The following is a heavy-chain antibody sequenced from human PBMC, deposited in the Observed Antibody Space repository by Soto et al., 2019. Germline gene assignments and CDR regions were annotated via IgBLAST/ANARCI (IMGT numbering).Heavy chain of an antibody. Sequence: SETLSLTCAVYGGSFSGYYWSWIRQPPGKGLEWIGEINHSGSTNYNPSLKSRVTISVDTSKNQFSLKLSSVTAADTAVYYCARRSVTIFGALISGCYMDVWGKGTTVTVSS. J-gene: IGHJ6*03. CDR2: INHSGST. CDR3: ARRSVTIFGALISGCYMDV. D-gene: IGHD3-3*01. V-gene: IGHV4-34*01. CDR1: GGSFSGYY.